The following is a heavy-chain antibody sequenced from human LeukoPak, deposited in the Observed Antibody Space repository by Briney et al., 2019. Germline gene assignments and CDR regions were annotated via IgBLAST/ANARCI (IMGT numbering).Heavy chain of an antibody. Sequence: SETLSLTCSVSGYSISSGYHWGWIRQAPEKGLEWIASIYQSGTPYANPSLKNRVTLSVDTSKNQVSLKLSSVTAADTAVYYCARQTGSGLFILPGGQGTLVTVSS. D-gene: IGHD3/OR15-3a*01. V-gene: IGHV4-38-2*02. CDR3: ARQTGSGLFILP. CDR1: GYSISSGYH. J-gene: IGHJ4*02. CDR2: IYQSGTP.